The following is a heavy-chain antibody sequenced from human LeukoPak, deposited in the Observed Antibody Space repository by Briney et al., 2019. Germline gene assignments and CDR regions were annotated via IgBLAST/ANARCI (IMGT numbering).Heavy chain of an antibody. V-gene: IGHV3-7*03. J-gene: IGHJ4*02. Sequence: GGSLRLSCAASGFTFSSYWMSWVRQAPGKGLEWVANIKQDGSEKYYVDSVKGRFTISRDNAKNSLYLQMNSLGAEDTAVYYCASYPEYCSSTSCWYYFDYWGQGILVTVSS. CDR3: ASYPEYCSSTSCWYYFDY. D-gene: IGHD2-2*01. CDR1: GFTFSSYW. CDR2: IKQDGSEK.